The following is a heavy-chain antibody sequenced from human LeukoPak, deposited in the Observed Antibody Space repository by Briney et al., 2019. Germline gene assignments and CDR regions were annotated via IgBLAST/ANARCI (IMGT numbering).Heavy chain of an antibody. Sequence: SETLSLPFTVSDYSISSGYYWGWIRQPPGKGLEWIGSIYHSGSTYYNPSLKSRVTISVDTSKNQFSLRLSSVTAADTAVYYCARRIYGNDAFDIWGQGAMVTVSS. D-gene: IGHD4-17*01. CDR3: ARRIYGNDAFDI. CDR2: IYHSGST. CDR1: DYSISSGYY. J-gene: IGHJ3*02. V-gene: IGHV4-38-2*02.